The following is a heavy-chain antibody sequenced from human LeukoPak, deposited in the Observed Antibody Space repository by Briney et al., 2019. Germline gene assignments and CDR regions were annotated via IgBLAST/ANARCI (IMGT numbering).Heavy chain of an antibody. CDR3: ARVGGMVRGVTITYYFDY. CDR1: GGSISSYY. J-gene: IGHJ4*02. CDR2: IYYSGST. Sequence: SETLSLTCTVSGGSISSYYWSWIRQPPGKGLEWIGYIYYSGSTNYNPSLKSRVTISVDTSKNQFSLKLSSVTAADTAVYYCARVGGMVRGVTITYYFDYWGQGTLVTVSS. D-gene: IGHD3-10*01. V-gene: IGHV4-59*08.